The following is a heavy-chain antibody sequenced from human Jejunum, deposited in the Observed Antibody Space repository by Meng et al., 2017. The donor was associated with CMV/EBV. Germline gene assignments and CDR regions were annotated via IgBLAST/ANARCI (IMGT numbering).Heavy chain of an antibody. D-gene: IGHD2-2*01. Sequence: YYWSWIRQPPGKGLEWIGYIYYNGSTNYNPSLKSRVTISVDTSKNQFSLKLSPVTAADTAVYYCARDSLYCSSTSCYYYYYGMDVWGQGTTVTVSS. CDR1: YY. J-gene: IGHJ6*02. V-gene: IGHV4-59*01. CDR3: ARDSLYCSSTSCYYYYYGMDV. CDR2: IYYNGST.